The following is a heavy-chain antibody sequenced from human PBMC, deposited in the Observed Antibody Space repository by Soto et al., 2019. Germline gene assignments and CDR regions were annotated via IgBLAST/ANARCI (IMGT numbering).Heavy chain of an antibody. D-gene: IGHD6-19*01. CDR1: GGSISSYY. V-gene: IGHV4-59*08. J-gene: IGHJ4*02. CDR2: IYYSGST. CDR3: ARRGSSGWYFMDYFDY. Sequence: TSETLSLTCTVSGGSISSYYWSWIRQPPGKGLEWIGYIYYSGSTNYNPSLKSRVTISVDTSKNQFSLKLSSVTAADTAVYYCARRGSSGWYFMDYFDYWGQGTLVTVSS.